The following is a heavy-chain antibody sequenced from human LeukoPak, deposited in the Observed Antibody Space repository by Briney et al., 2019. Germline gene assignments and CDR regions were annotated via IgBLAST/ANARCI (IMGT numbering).Heavy chain of an antibody. D-gene: IGHD5-18*01. J-gene: IGHJ4*02. V-gene: IGHV3-30*04. CDR3: ARGRGQLWSPFDY. CDR1: GFTFSSYA. CDR2: ISYDGSNK. Sequence: GGSLRLSCAASGFTFSSYAMHWVRQAPGKGLEWVAVISYDGSNKYYADSVKGRFTISRDNSKNTLYLQMNSLRAEDTAVYYCARGRGQLWSPFDYWGQGTLVTVSS.